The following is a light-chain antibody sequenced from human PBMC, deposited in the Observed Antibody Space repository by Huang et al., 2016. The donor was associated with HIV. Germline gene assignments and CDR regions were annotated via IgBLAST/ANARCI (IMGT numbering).Light chain of an antibody. CDR1: QSISNY. CDR3: QQYNSYRT. Sequence: DIQMTQSPSTLSASVGDRVTITCRARQSISNYLAWYQQKPGKAPKLLIYKASTLESWVPSRFSGSGSGTEFTLTISSLQPDDFATYYCQQYNSYRTFGQGTKVEIK. CDR2: KAS. V-gene: IGKV1-5*03. J-gene: IGKJ1*01.